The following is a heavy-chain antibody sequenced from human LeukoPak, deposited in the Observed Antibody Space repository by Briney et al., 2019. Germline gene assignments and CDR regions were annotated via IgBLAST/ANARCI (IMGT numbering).Heavy chain of an antibody. CDR1: GITLSNYG. D-gene: IGHD2-21*02. V-gene: IGHV3-23*01. CDR3: ARTAMGDFVRFPNDY. CDR2: ISDSGGST. J-gene: IGHJ4*02. Sequence: PGGSLRLSCAVSGITLSNYGMSWVRQAPGKGLEWVAGISDSGGSTNYADSVKGRFTISRDNSKNTLSLQMNSLRAEDTAVYYCARTAMGDFVRFPNDYWGQGTLVTVSS.